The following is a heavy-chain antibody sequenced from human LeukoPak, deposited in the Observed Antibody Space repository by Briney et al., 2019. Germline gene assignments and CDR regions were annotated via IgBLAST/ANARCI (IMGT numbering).Heavy chain of an antibody. Sequence: QPGGSLRLSCAASGFTFSSYAMSWVRQAPGKGLEWVSAISGSGGSTYYADSVKGRFTISRDNSKNTLYLQMNSLRAEDTAVYYCARDSTPGGYYYNFGMDVWGQGTTVTVSS. J-gene: IGHJ6*02. CDR1: GFTFSSYA. CDR2: ISGSGGST. D-gene: IGHD2-2*01. CDR3: ARDSTPGGYYYNFGMDV. V-gene: IGHV3-23*01.